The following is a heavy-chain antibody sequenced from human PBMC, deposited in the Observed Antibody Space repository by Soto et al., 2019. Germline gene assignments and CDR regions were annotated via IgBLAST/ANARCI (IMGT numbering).Heavy chain of an antibody. Sequence: QVQLVQSGAEVKKPGASVKVSCKASGYTFTSYGISWVRQAPGQGLEWMGWISAYNGNTSYAQKRQGRVTLTTDTSTRTDDMELRGLRSDETAVYYCARIANQGIDYLGQGTLVTVSS. D-gene: IGHD7-27*01. J-gene: IGHJ4*02. CDR2: ISAYNGNT. V-gene: IGHV1-18*01. CDR1: GYTFTSYG. CDR3: ARIANQGIDY.